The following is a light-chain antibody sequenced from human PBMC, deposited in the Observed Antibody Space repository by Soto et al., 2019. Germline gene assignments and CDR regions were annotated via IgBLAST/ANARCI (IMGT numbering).Light chain of an antibody. CDR1: SSDVGGYNY. CDR3: CSYAGSYTFV. Sequence: QSALTQPRSVSGSPGQSVTLSCTGTSSDVGGYNYVSWYQQHPGKAPKLMIYDVITRPSGVPDRFSGSKSGNTASLTISGLQAEDEADYYCCSYAGSYTFVFGTGTKHRP. CDR2: DVI. J-gene: IGLJ1*01. V-gene: IGLV2-11*01.